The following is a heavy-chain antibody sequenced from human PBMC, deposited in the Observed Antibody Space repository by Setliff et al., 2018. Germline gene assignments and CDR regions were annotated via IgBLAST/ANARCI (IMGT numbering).Heavy chain of an antibody. D-gene: IGHD2-21*02. CDR1: GYTFTNHY. J-gene: IGHJ6*03. CDR2: INPGGGST. V-gene: IGHV1-46*01. CDR3: AREEVIVMTVNNYYYYMDV. Sequence: GASVKVSCKASGYTFTNHYMHWVRQAPGQGLEWMGMINPGGGSTTYAQKFQGRVTMTRDTSTSTVYMELSSLRTEDTAVYYCAREEVIVMTVNNYYYYMDVWGKGTTVTVSS.